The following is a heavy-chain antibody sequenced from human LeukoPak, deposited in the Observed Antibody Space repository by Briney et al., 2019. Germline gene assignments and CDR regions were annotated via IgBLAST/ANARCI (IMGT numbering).Heavy chain of an antibody. J-gene: IGHJ4*02. D-gene: IGHD3-10*01. Sequence: SGPTLVKPTQTLTLTCTFSGFSLSTSGVGVGWIRQPPGKALEWLALIYWDDDKRYSPSLKSRLTITKDTSKNQVVLTMTNMDPVDTATYYCAHSRITMVRGVFLFDYWGQGTLVTVSS. CDR3: AHSRITMVRGVFLFDY. V-gene: IGHV2-5*02. CDR1: GFSLSTSGVG. CDR2: IYWDDDK.